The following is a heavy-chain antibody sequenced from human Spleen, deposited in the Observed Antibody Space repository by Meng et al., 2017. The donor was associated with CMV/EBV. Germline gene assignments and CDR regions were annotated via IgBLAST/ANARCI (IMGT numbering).Heavy chain of an antibody. CDR1: GLTVSVNY. V-gene: IGHV4-59*02. D-gene: IGHD5-12*01. CDR2: IFYTGST. J-gene: IGHJ6*02. Sequence: ESLKISCAASGLTVSVNYMIWVRQPPGKGLEWIGYIFYTGSTNYNPSLKSRVSISVDSSKNQFSLKLNSVTAADTALYYCARDVPRHFGYVYYGMDVWGQGTTVTVSS. CDR3: ARDVPRHFGYVYYGMDV.